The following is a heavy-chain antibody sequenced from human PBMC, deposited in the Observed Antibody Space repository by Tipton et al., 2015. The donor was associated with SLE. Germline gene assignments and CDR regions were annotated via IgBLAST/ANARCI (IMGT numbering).Heavy chain of an antibody. CDR2: IYYSGST. CDR1: GGSISSSSYY. V-gene: IGHV4-39*01. CDR3: ARPTAGTIGGFDY. Sequence: TLSLTCTVSGGSISSSSYYWGWIRQPPGKGLEWIGSIYYSGSTYYNPSHKSRVIISVDTSKNQFSLKLSSVTAADTAVYYCARPTAGTIGGFDYWGQGTLVTVSS. D-gene: IGHD6-13*01. J-gene: IGHJ4*02.